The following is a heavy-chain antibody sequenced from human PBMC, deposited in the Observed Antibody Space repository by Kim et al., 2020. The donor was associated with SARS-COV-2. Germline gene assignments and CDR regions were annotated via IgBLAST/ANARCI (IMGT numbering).Heavy chain of an antibody. V-gene: IGHV3-23*01. CDR3: VKDFRRDGV. Sequence: GGSLRLSCAASGFTFSSYPMTWVRQAPGKGLEWVSAISPNGRSTYYGDSVKGRFTISRDNSKNTLYLQLNSLTAEDTAVYYCVKDFRRDGVWGQRILVAVSS. J-gene: IGHJ4*02. D-gene: IGHD3-10*01. CDR2: ISPNGRST. CDR1: GFTFSSYP.